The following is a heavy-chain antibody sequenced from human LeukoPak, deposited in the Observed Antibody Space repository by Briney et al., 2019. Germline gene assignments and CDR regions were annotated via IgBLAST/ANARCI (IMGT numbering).Heavy chain of an antibody. CDR3: ARPKTLGGYNYEFEF. Sequence: GESLKISCKGSGYSFPNYWIGWVRQMPGKGLEWVGIVYPATSDTTYSPSFQGQVTISADKSSSTAYLQWSSLKASDTAIYYCARPKTLGGYNYEFEFWGQGTLVTVSS. CDR2: VYPATSDT. V-gene: IGHV5-51*01. D-gene: IGHD5-18*01. J-gene: IGHJ4*02. CDR1: GYSFPNYW.